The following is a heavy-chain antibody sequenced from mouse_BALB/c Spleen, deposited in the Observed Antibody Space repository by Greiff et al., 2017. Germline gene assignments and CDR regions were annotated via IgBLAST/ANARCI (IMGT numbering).Heavy chain of an antibody. V-gene: IGHV1S29*02. D-gene: IGHD2-4*01. Sequence: EVQLHQSGPELVKPGASVKISCKASGYTFTDYNMHWVKQSHGKSLEWIGYIYPYNGGTGYNQKFKSKATLTVDNSSSTAYMELRSLTSEDSAVYYCARDYDYDYFDYWGQGTTLTVSS. CDR2: IYPYNGGT. CDR1: GYTFTDYN. CDR3: ARDYDYDYFDY. J-gene: IGHJ2*01.